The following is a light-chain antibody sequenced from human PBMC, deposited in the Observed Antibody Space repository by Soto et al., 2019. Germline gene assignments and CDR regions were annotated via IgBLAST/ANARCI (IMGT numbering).Light chain of an antibody. V-gene: IGKV1-5*01. CDR2: DAS. CDR1: QSISSW. J-gene: IGKJ5*01. CDR3: QQYNSYLYT. Sequence: DIQMTQSPSALSASVGDRVTSTCRASQSISSWLAWYQQKPGKAPKLLIYDASSLESGVPSRFSGSGSGTEFTLTISSLQPDDFATYYCQQYNSYLYTFGQGTRREIK.